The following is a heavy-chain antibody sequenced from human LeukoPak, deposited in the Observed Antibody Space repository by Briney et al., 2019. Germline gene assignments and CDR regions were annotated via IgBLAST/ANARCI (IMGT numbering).Heavy chain of an antibody. CDR3: AREDPQTKVPEGMDV. CDR1: GGSISHYY. V-gene: IGHV4-59*01. D-gene: IGHD4/OR15-4a*01. J-gene: IGHJ6*02. Sequence: SETLSLTCTVSGGSISHYYWSWIRQPPGKGLEWIGYIYYSGTTNYNPHLKRRVTISTTTSNNQFSLQLSSVTAADTAVYYCAREDPQTKVPEGMDVWGQGTTVTVSS. CDR2: IYYSGTT.